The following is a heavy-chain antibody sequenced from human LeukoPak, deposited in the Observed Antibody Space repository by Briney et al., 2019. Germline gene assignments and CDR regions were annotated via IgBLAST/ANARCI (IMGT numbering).Heavy chain of an antibody. V-gene: IGHV1-24*01. CDR2: FDPEDGET. Sequence: ASVKVSCKVSGYTLTELFMHWVRQAPGKGLEWMGGFDPEDGETIYAQKFQGRVTMTEDTSTDTAYMELSSLRSEDTAVYYCASPRRYNWNYVEIYFDYWGQGTLVTVSS. D-gene: IGHD1-7*01. CDR1: GYTLTELF. J-gene: IGHJ4*02. CDR3: ASPRRYNWNYVEIYFDY.